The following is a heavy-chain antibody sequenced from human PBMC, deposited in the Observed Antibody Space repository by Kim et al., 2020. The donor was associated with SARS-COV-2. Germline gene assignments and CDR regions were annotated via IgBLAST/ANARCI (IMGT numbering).Heavy chain of an antibody. V-gene: IGHV3-7*01. CDR1: GFTFSSYW. J-gene: IGHJ1*01. CDR3: ARDRYYYDSSAGSGYFQH. Sequence: GGSLRLSCAASGFTFSSYWMSWVRQAPGKGLEWVANIKQDGSEKYYVDSVKGRFTISRDNAKNSLYLQMNSLRAEDTAVYYCARDRYYYDSSAGSGYFQHWGQGTLVTVSS. D-gene: IGHD3-22*01. CDR2: IKQDGSEK.